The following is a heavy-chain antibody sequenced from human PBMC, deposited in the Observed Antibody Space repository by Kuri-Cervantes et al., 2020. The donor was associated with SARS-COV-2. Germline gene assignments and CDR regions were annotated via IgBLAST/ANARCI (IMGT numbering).Heavy chain of an antibody. V-gene: IGHV3-30*18. D-gene: IGHD3-3*01. J-gene: IGHJ4*02. CDR1: GFTFSSYG. CDR2: ISYDGTNK. CDR3: AKEEGYGFWSGYYNSGEFDY. Sequence: GESLKISCVASGFTFSSYGMHWVRQAPGKGLEWVAVISYDGTNKYFADSVKGRFTISRDNSKSTLYLQMNSLRAEDTAVYYCAKEEGYGFWSGYYNSGEFDYWGQGNLVTGAS.